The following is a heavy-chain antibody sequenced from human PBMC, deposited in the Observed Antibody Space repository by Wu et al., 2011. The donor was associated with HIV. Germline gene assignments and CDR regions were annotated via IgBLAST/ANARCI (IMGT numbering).Heavy chain of an antibody. CDR2: ISTFSGNK. J-gene: IGHJ4*02. Sequence: QVYLEQSGGEVKKPGASVKVSCKTFGYTFTSYGISWVRQAPGQGLEWMGWISTFSGNKNSAQKFEDRVTMTADTPTSTVYLELRSLRSDDTAVYYCAFGGGETLNMYYFNYWGQGTLVTVPS. CDR3: AFGGGETLNMYYFNY. V-gene: IGHV1-18*01. CDR1: GYTFTSYG. D-gene: IGHD3-3*01.